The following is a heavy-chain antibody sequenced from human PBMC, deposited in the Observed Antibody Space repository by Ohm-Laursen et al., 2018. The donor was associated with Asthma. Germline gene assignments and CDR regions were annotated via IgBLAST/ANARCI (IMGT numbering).Heavy chain of an antibody. V-gene: IGHV3-21*04. CDR1: GFTFSSYS. D-gene: IGHD5-18*01. CDR2: ISSSSSYI. CDR3: AKDRGFNYGYGMDV. J-gene: IGHJ6*02. Sequence: GSLRLSCAASGFTFSSYSMNWVRQAPGKGLEWVSSISSSSSYIYYADSVKGRFTISRDNSKNTLYLQMNSLRAEDTAVYYCAKDRGFNYGYGMDVWGQGTTVTASS.